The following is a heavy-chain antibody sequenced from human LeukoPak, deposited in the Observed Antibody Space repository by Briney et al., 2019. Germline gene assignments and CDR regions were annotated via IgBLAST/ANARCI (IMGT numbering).Heavy chain of an antibody. CDR2: FHPEAGET. V-gene: IGHV1-24*01. CDR1: GYTLTEVF. CDR3: ATDSGYCSGGSCYTPPFDS. Sequence: ASVKVSCKVSGYTLTEVFMHWVRQAPGKGLEWMGGFHPEAGETIYAQKFQGRVTMTEDTSTDTAYMELSSLRSEDTAVYYCATDSGYCSGGSCYTPPFDSWGKGTLVTVSS. J-gene: IGHJ4*02. D-gene: IGHD2-15*01.